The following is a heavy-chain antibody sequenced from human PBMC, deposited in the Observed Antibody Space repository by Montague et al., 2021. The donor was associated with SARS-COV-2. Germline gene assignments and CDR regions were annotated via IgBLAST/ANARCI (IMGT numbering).Heavy chain of an antibody. CDR2: IYTSGST. V-gene: IGHV4-61*09. J-gene: IGHJ6*02. Sequence: TLSLTCTVSGGSISSGNYYWSWIRQPAGKGLEWIGHIYTSGSTNYNPSLKSRVTISVHTSNNQFSLKLSSVTAADTAVYYCARESGSPTYYFCYGVDVWVRGTAVSISS. CDR1: GGSISSGNYY. D-gene: IGHD1-26*01. CDR3: ARESGSPTYYFCYGVDV.